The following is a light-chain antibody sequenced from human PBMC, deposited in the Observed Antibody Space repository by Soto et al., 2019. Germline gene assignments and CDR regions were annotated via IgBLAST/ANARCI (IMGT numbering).Light chain of an antibody. J-gene: IGKJ1*01. Sequence: DIQMTQSPSTLSASIGDRVTLTCRASQSIGTNLNWYQQRPGKAPKXLIYAVSSLQSGVSSRFSGSGSGTDLTISINSLQREDFETYYCQQTYSAPPLFGQGTKVDIK. V-gene: IGKV1-39*01. CDR3: QQTYSAPPL. CDR1: QSIGTN. CDR2: AVS.